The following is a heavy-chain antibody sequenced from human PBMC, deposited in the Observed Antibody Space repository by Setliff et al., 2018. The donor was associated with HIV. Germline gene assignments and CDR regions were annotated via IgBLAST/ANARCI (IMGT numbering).Heavy chain of an antibody. Sequence: SVKVSCKASGGTFSSYVISWVRQAPGQGPEWMGGIIPMYGVTNYAQKFQGRVTITTDESTSTAYMELSSLRSEDTAVYYCALPYCSGGNCWPSASLPPAGWFDPWGQGTLVTVSS. CDR1: GGTFSSYV. V-gene: IGHV1-69*05. D-gene: IGHD2-15*01. J-gene: IGHJ5*02. CDR3: ALPYCSGGNCWPSASLPPAGWFDP. CDR2: IIPMYGVT.